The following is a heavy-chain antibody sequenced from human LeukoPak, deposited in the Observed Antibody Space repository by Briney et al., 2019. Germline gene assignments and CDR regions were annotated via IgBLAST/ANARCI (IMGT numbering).Heavy chain of an antibody. CDR3: ARGEDVGWDLQDY. J-gene: IGHJ4*02. V-gene: IGHV7-4-1*02. CDR1: GYTFTSYA. Sequence: ASVKVSCKASGYTFTSYAMNWVRQAPGQELEWMGWINTNTGNPTYAQDFTGRFVFSLDTSVRTAYLQISSLKAEDTAVYYCARGEDVGWDLQDYWGQGTLVTVSS. CDR2: INTNTGNP. D-gene: IGHD1-26*01.